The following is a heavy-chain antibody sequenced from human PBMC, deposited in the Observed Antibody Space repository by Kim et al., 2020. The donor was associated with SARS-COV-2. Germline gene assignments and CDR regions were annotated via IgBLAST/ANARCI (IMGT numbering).Heavy chain of an antibody. CDR3: ARGHPSGYSYGPQDD. V-gene: IGHV3-74*01. J-gene: IGHJ4*02. CDR2: INSDGSST. CDR1: GFTFSSYW. Sequence: GGSLRLSCAASGFTFSSYWMHWVRQAPGKGLVWVSRINSDGSSTSYADSVKGRFTISRDNAKNTLYLQMNSLRAEDTAVYYCARGHPSGYSYGPQDDWGQGTLVTVSS. D-gene: IGHD5-18*01.